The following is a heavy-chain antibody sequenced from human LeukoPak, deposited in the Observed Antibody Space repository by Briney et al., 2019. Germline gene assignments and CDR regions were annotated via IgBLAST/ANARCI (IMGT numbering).Heavy chain of an antibody. D-gene: IGHD3-22*01. Sequence: SEALSLTCTVSGGSISSYYWSWIRQPPGKGLEWIGYIYYSGSTNYNPSLKSRVTISVDTSKNQFSLKLSSVTAADTAVYYCARSYHYYYDSSGYRGYDAFDIWGQGTMVTVSS. V-gene: IGHV4-59*01. J-gene: IGHJ3*02. CDR3: ARSYHYYYDSSGYRGYDAFDI. CDR2: IYYSGST. CDR1: GGSISSYY.